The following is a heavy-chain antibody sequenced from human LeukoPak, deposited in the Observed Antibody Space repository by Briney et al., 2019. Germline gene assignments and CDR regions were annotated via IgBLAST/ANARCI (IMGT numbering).Heavy chain of an antibody. D-gene: IGHD3-10*01. V-gene: IGHV1-18*04. CDR2: ISAYNGNT. J-gene: IGHJ6*04. Sequence: ASVKVSCKASGYTLTSYGISWVRQAPGQGLEWMGWISAYNGNTNYAQKLQGRVTMTIDTSTSTAYMELGSLKSDDTAVYYCARNNSGSYFYYGMDVWGKGTTVTVSS. CDR1: GYTLTSYG. CDR3: ARNNSGSYFYYGMDV.